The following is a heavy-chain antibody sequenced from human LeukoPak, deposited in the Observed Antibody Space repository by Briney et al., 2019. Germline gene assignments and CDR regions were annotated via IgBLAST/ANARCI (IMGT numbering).Heavy chain of an antibody. J-gene: IGHJ4*02. V-gene: IGHV4-61*05. CDR1: GGSISSSSYH. CDR2: MYYSGST. D-gene: IGHD1-26*01. CDR3: ASLYSGSYDTGSFDYFNY. Sequence: PSETLSLTCTVSGGSISSSSYHWGWIRQPPGKGLEWIGYMYYSGSTNYNPSLKSRVTISVDTSKIQFSLKLSSVTAADTAVYYCASLYSGSYDTGSFDYFNYWGQGTLVTVSS.